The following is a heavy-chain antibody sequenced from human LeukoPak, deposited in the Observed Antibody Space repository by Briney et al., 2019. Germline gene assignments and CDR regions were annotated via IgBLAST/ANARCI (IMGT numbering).Heavy chain of an antibody. Sequence: GGSLRLSCAASGFTFSSYEMNWVRQAPGKGLEWVSYISSSGSTIYYADSVKGRFTISRDNAKNSLYLQMNSLRAEDTAVYYCAGYCSGGSCPTTADYWGQGTLVTVSS. V-gene: IGHV3-48*03. CDR2: ISSSGSTI. CDR3: AGYCSGGSCPTTADY. D-gene: IGHD2-15*01. J-gene: IGHJ4*02. CDR1: GFTFSSYE.